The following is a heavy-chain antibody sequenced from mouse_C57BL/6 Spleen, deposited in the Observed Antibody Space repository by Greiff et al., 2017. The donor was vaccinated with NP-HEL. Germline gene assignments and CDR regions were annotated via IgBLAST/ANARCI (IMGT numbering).Heavy chain of an antibody. Sequence: EVHLVESGGGLVQPGGSLSLSCAASGFTFTDYYMSWVRQPPGKALEWLGFIRNKANGYTTEYSASVKGRFTISRDNSQSILYLQMNALRAEDSATYYCARSIYYYGSSYFYFDYWGQGTTLTVSS. D-gene: IGHD1-1*01. V-gene: IGHV7-3*01. CDR1: GFTFTDYY. CDR2: IRNKANGYTT. J-gene: IGHJ2*01. CDR3: ARSIYYYGSSYFYFDY.